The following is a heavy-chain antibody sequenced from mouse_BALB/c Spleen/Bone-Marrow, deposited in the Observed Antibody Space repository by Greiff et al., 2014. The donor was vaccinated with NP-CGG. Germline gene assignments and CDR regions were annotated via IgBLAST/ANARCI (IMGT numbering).Heavy chain of an antibody. CDR2: INSGSGGT. D-gene: IGHD2-4*01. CDR3: ARAITDAMDY. Sequence: QVQLQQSGAELVGPGTSVKVSCKGSGYAFTNYLIEWVKQRPGQGLEWIGVINSGSGGTKYNGKFKGKATLTADKSSSTAYMQLSSLTSDDSAVYFCARAITDAMDYWGQGTSVTVSS. V-gene: IGHV1-54*01. J-gene: IGHJ4*01. CDR1: GYAFTNYL.